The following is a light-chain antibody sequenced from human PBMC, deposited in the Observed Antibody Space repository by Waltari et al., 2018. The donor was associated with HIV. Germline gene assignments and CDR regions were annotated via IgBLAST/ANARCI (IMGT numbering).Light chain of an antibody. Sequence: AVTQPASVSGLPGQSTTISCPGDDSDPGLSNFLSWYQQPSGTPPRLILYDVDRRASGVSDRCSGSMSGNTASLTISGLRAEDEGHYYCASFTGDNTVIFGGGTEVTVL. CDR1: DSDPGLSNF. J-gene: IGLJ2*01. V-gene: IGLV2-14*03. CDR3: ASFTGDNTVI. CDR2: DVD.